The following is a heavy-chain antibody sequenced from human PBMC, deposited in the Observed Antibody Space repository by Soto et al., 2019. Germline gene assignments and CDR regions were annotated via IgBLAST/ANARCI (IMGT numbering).Heavy chain of an antibody. CDR1: GFTFSSYS. CDR2: ISSSSSSTI. CDR3: ARTYYYDSSGYYPFDY. J-gene: IGHJ4*02. V-gene: IGHV3-48*01. D-gene: IGHD3-22*01. Sequence: PGGSLRLSCAASGFTFSSYSMNWVRQAPGKGLEWVSYISSSSSSTIYYADSVKGRFTISRDNAKNSLYLQMNSLRAEDTAVYYCARTYYYDSSGYYPFDYWGQGTLVTVSS.